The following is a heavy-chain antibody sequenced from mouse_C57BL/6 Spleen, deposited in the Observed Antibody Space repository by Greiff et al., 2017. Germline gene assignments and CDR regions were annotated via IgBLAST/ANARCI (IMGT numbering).Heavy chain of an antibody. CDR2: IYPGNSDT. CDR3: TRHDGYYHYAMDD. D-gene: IGHD2-3*01. J-gene: IGHJ4*01. V-gene: IGHV1-5*01. Sequence: VQLQQSGTVLARPGASVKMSCKTSGYTFTSYWMHWVKQRPGQGLEWIGAIYPGNSDTSYNQKFKGKAKLTAVTSASTAYMELSSLTNEDSAVYYGTRHDGYYHYAMDDWGQGTSVTVSS. CDR1: GYTFTSYW.